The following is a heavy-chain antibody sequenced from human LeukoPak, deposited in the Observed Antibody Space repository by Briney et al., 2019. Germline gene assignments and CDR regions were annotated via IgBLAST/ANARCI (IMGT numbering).Heavy chain of an antibody. D-gene: IGHD3-9*01. CDR1: GGTFSSYA. Sequence: SVKVSCKASGGTFSSYAISWVRQAPGQGLEWMGGIIPIFGTANYAQKFQGRVTITADESTSTAYMELSSLRSEDTAVYYCARSPPPLRYFDWLPDYWGQGTLVTVSS. CDR2: IIPIFGTA. J-gene: IGHJ4*02. CDR3: ARSPPPLRYFDWLPDY. V-gene: IGHV1-69*01.